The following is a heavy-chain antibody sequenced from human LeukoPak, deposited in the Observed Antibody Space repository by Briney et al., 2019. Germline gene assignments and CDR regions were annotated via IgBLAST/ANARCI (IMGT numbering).Heavy chain of an antibody. CDR1: GFTLSNYA. V-gene: IGHV3-30-3*01. CDR3: ARDGDYDSSPYPFWYFDL. CDR2: ILFDGSNK. D-gene: IGHD3-22*01. Sequence: GGSLRLSCAASGFTLSNYAMHWVRQAPDKGLEWVTVILFDGSNKFYADSVKGRFTISRDNSKNTLYLQMNSLRSEDTAVYYCARDGDYDSSPYPFWYFDLWGRGTLVTVSS. J-gene: IGHJ2*01.